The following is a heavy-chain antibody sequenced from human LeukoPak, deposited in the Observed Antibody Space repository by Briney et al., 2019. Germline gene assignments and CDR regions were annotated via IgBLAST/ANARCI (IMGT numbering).Heavy chain of an antibody. V-gene: IGHV3-30*18. CDR2: ISYDGSNK. CDR3: AKVGRFGEINWFDP. CDR1: GFTFSSYG. J-gene: IGHJ5*02. Sequence: HTGGSLRLSCAASGFTFSSYGMHWVRQAPGKGLEWVAGISYDGSNKYYADSVKGRFTISRDNSKNTLYLQMNSLRAEDTAVYYCAKVGRFGEINWFDPWGQGTLVTVSS. D-gene: IGHD3-10*01.